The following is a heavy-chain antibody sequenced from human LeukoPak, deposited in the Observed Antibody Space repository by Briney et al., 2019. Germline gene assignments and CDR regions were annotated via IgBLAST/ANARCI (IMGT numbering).Heavy chain of an antibody. J-gene: IGHJ4*02. CDR1: GGSISSNY. CDR2: IYTSGST. D-gene: IGHD1-26*01. CDR3: ARHGFRSGSYYFDY. Sequence: PSETLSLTCTVSGGSISSNYWSWIRQPPGKGLEWIGYIYTSGSTNYNPSLKSRVTISVDPSKNQFSLKLSSVTAADTAVYYCARHGFRSGSYYFDYWGQGTLVTVSS. V-gene: IGHV4-4*09.